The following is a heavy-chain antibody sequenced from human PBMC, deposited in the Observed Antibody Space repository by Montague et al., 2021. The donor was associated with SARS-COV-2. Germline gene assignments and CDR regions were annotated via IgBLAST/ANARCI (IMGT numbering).Heavy chain of an antibody. CDR1: GHTVTEAP. V-gene: IGHV1-24*01. CDR2: FDPAHGET. J-gene: IGHJ3*02. CDR3: ATEGLSVFGVVIYAFHM. D-gene: IGHD3-3*01. Sequence: SVKVSCKVSGHTVTEAPMHWVRQAPGKGLGWMGSFDPAHGETVYAQTFQDRFTLTEDTSTDTAYMELSSLRFEDTAVYYCATEGLSVFGVVIYAFHMWGPGTMVTVSS.